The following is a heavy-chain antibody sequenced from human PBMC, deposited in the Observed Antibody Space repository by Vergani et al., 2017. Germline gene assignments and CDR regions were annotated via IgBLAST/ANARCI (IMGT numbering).Heavy chain of an antibody. CDR3: ARDRRYCSSTSCYSATAYYYMDV. Sequence: QVQLQESGPGLVKPSQTLSLTCTVSGGSISSGGYYWSWIRQHPGKGLEWIGYIYYSGSTYYNPSLKRRVTISVDTSKNQFSLKLSSVTAADTAVYYCARDRRYCSSTSCYSATAYYYMDVWGKGTTVTVSS. D-gene: IGHD2-2*01. CDR1: GGSISSGGYY. J-gene: IGHJ6*03. V-gene: IGHV4-31*03. CDR2: IYYSGST.